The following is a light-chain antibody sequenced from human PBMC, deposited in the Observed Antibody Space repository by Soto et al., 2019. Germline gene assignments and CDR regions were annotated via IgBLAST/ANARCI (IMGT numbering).Light chain of an antibody. CDR1: GSDIGAYNF. J-gene: IGLJ3*02. V-gene: IGLV2-8*01. CDR2: GVT. CDR3: YSYAGRNIWV. Sequence: QSALAQPPSASGSPGQSVTISCTGSGSDIGAYNFVSWYQQHPGKASKLMIFGVTERPSGVPDRFSGSKYGNTASLTVSGFQADDEAVYYCYSYAGRNIWVFGGGTQPTLL.